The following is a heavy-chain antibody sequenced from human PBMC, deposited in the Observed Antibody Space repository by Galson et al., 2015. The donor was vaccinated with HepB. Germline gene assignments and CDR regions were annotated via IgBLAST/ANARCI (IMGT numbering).Heavy chain of an antibody. CDR3: ARTGRRGSYPGRFDY. V-gene: IGHV3-33*01. Sequence: SLRLSCAASGFTFSRYGMHWVRQAPGKGLEWVAITWSDGSNNYYADSVKGRFTISRDNSKNTIYLQMKSLRAEDTAVYYCARTGRRGSYPGRFDYWGQGTLVTVSS. CDR1: GFTFSRYG. D-gene: IGHD1-26*01. J-gene: IGHJ4*02. CDR2: TWSDGSNN.